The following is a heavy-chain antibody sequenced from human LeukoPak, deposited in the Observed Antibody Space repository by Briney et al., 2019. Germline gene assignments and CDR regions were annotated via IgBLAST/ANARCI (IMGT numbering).Heavy chain of an antibody. CDR2: INPNSGGT. CDR3: ARDPAGSGIYYMDV. D-gene: IGHD3-10*01. V-gene: IGHV1-2*02. CDR1: GYTFTGYY. J-gene: IGHJ6*03. Sequence: ASVKVSCKASGYTFTGYYMHWVRQAPGQGLEWMGWINPNSGGTNYAQKFQGRVTMTRDTSISTAYMELSRLRSDDTAVYYCARDPAGSGIYYMDVWGKGTTVTDSS.